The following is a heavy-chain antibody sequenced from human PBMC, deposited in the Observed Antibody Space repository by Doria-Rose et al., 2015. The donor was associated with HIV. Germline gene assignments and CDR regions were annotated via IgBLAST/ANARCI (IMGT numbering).Heavy chain of an antibody. CDR1: GGSFSGYY. Sequence: ETLSLTCAVYGGSFSGYYWTWIRQSPGKGLEWIGEINHGGSTNYNPSLKSRVTISLDMSKNQFSLKVTSVTAADTAVYYCARGPSDFGDYVAFQHWGQDTLVTVSS. CDR3: ARGPSDFGDYVAFQH. J-gene: IGHJ1*01. D-gene: IGHD4-17*01. CDR2: INHGGST. V-gene: IGHV4-34*01.